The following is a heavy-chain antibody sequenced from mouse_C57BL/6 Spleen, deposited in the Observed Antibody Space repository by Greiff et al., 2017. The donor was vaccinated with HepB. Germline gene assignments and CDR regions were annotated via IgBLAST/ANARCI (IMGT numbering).Heavy chain of an antibody. CDR2: ISSGSSTI. CDR1: GFTFSDYG. D-gene: IGHD1-1*01. Sequence: EVKLMESGGGLVKPGGSLKLSCAASGFTFSDYGMHWVRQAPEKGLEWVAYISSGSSTIYYADTVKGRFTISRDNAKNTLFLQMTSLRSEDTAMYYCARRTTVVATENAMDYWGQGTSVTVSS. J-gene: IGHJ4*01. V-gene: IGHV5-17*01. CDR3: ARRTTVVATENAMDY.